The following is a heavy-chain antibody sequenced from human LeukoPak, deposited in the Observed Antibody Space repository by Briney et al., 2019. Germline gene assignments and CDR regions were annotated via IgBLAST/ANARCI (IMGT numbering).Heavy chain of an antibody. D-gene: IGHD3-22*01. J-gene: IGHJ4*02. CDR2: ISAGGGNT. CDR1: GFAFNSYA. CDR3: ARSGSGFSFDY. Sequence: GGSLRLSCAASGFAFNSYAMSWVRQAPGKGLEWVSIISAGGGNTYYADSVKGRFTISRDNAKNSLYLQMNSLRAEDTAVYYCARSGSGFSFDYWGQGTLVIVSS. V-gene: IGHV3-23*01.